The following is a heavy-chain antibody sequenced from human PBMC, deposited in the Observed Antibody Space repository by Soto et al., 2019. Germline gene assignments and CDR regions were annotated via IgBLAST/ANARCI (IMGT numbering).Heavy chain of an antibody. CDR2: INAGNGNT. CDR1: GYTFTSYA. CDR3: ARDFVVVPAATLYYYGMDV. V-gene: IGHV1-3*01. J-gene: IGHJ6*02. Sequence: GASVKVSCKASGYTFTSYAMHWVRQAPGQRLEWMGWINAGNGNTKYSQKFQGRVTITRDTSASTAYMELSSLRSEDTAVYYCARDFVVVPAATLYYYGMDVWGQGTTVTVSS. D-gene: IGHD2-2*01.